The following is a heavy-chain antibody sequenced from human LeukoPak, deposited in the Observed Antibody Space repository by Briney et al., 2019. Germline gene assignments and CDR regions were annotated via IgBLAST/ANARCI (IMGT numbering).Heavy chain of an antibody. J-gene: IGHJ6*03. CDR3: ARDQGIAVAGTSYYYYYYMDV. CDR1: GFTFSDYY. D-gene: IGHD6-19*01. Sequence: GGSLRLSCAASGFTFSDYYMSWIRQAPGKGLEWVSYISSSGSTMYYADSVKGRFNISRDNAKNSLYLQMNSLRAEDTAVYYCARDQGIAVAGTSYYYYYYMDVWGKGTTVTVSS. V-gene: IGHV3-11*04. CDR2: ISSSGSTM.